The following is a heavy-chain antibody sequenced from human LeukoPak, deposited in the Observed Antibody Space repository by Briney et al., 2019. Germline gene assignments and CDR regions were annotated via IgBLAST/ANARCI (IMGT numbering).Heavy chain of an antibody. Sequence: SVKVSCKASGFTFTNFPMQWVRQARGQRLEWIGWIVVGSGNTNYAQKFQERVTITRDMSTSTAYMELSSLRSEGTAVYYCAADSGSDDAFDIWGQGTVVTVSS. CDR3: AADSGSDDAFDI. D-gene: IGHD6-13*01. V-gene: IGHV1-58*02. J-gene: IGHJ3*02. CDR1: GFTFTNFP. CDR2: IVVGSGNT.